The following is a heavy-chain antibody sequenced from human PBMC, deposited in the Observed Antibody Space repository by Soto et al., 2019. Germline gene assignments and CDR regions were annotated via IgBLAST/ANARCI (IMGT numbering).Heavy chain of an antibody. Sequence: ASVEVSCKASGYSFTSYAIYWVLQAPGERLEWMRWINAGNGNTKYSQKLQGRVTFTGDTSASTAHMELSSLRSEDTAVYFCARGVENIVVVLDVFGYYGMDVWGQGTTVTVSS. CDR2: INAGNGNT. J-gene: IGHJ6*02. CDR3: ARGVENIVVVLDVFGYYGMDV. D-gene: IGHD2-2*01. V-gene: IGHV1-3*01. CDR1: GYSFTSYA.